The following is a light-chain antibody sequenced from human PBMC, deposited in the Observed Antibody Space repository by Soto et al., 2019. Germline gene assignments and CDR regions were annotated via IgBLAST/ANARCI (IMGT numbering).Light chain of an antibody. CDR1: RSISNY. CDR3: QQSFSTPYT. Sequence: DIQMTQSPSSLSASVGDRVTITCRASRSISNYLNWYQQKPGKAPKLLYAASSLQSGVPSRFSGSGSGIDFSLTISSLQPEDFATYYCQQSFSTPYTFGQGTKLEIK. J-gene: IGKJ2*01. CDR2: AAS. V-gene: IGKV1-39*01.